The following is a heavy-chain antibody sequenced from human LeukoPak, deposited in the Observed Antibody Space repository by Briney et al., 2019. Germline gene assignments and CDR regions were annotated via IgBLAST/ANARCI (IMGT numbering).Heavy chain of an antibody. D-gene: IGHD2-15*01. J-gene: IGHJ4*02. Sequence: SETLSLTCTVSGGSVSSGSYYWSWIRQPPGKGLEWIGYIYYSGSTYYNPSLKSRVTISVDTSKNQFSLKLSSVTAADTAVYYCARVEGQWWFDYWGQGTLVTVSS. CDR3: ARVEGQWWFDY. V-gene: IGHV4-61*01. CDR1: GGSVSSGSYY. CDR2: IYYSGST.